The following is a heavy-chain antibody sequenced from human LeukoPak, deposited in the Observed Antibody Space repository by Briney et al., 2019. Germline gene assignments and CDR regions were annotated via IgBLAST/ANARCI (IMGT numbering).Heavy chain of an antibody. CDR2: INPNSGGT. CDR3: ARDSLYCSSTSCHYYMDV. V-gene: IGHV1-2*02. Sequence: ASVKVSRKASGYTFTGYYMHWVRQARGQGLEWMGWINPNSGGTNYAQKFQGRVTMTRDTSISTAYMELSRLRSDDTAVYYCARDSLYCSSTSCHYYMDVWGKGTTVTVSS. CDR1: GYTFTGYY. D-gene: IGHD2-2*01. J-gene: IGHJ6*03.